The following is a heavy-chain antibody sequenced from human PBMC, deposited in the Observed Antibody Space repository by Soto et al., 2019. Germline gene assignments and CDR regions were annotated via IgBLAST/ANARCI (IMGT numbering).Heavy chain of an antibody. V-gene: IGHV1-69*13. Sequence: SVKVSCKASGGPFSTYALRWVRQAPGQGLEWLGGIIPIFGTANYAPKFQGRVTITADEATSTAYMELRSLRSEDTAVYFCAKDRSTMRWFDPWGQGILVTVSS. CDR1: GGPFSTYA. D-gene: IGHD1-1*01. CDR2: IIPIFGTA. J-gene: IGHJ5*02. CDR3: AKDRSTMRWFDP.